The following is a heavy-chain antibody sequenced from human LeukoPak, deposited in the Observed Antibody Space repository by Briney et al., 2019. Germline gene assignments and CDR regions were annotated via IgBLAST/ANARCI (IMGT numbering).Heavy chain of an antibody. V-gene: IGHV3-7*03. J-gene: IGHJ4*02. CDR2: IKQDGSEK. CDR1: GFTFSSYW. Sequence: GGSLRLSCAASGFTFSSYWMSWVRQAPGKGLEWVANIKQDGSEKYYADSVKGRFTISRDNAKNSLYLQMSSLRAEDTAVYFCARGQTTVTSWGQGTLVTVSS. CDR3: ARGQTTVTS. D-gene: IGHD4-17*01.